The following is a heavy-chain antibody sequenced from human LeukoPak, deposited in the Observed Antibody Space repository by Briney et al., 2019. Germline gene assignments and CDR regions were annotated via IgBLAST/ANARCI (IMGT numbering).Heavy chain of an antibody. CDR2: IYHSGSS. CDR1: GASFSDHY. Sequence: SETLSLTCAVYGASFSDHYWIWIRQSPVKGLEWIGEIYHSGSSNYNPSLKSRAIISVDTSKQQFSLRLTSMTAADAAVYYCARGYCSGGSCYSLGSRDRLPLDPWGPGTLVSVSS. J-gene: IGHJ5*02. D-gene: IGHD2-15*01. CDR3: ARGYCSGGSCYSLGSRDRLPLDP. V-gene: IGHV4-34*01.